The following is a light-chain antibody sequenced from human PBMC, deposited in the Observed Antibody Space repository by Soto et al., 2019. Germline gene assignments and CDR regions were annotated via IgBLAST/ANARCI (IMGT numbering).Light chain of an antibody. V-gene: IGKV1-5*01. Sequence: DIQMTQSPSSLSASVGDRVTITCQASQDISNYLNWYQQKPGKAPKLLIYDASSLESGVPSRFSGSGSGTEFTLTISSLQPDDFPTYYCQQYNNYSTFGQGTKVDIK. CDR1: QDISNY. CDR3: QQYNNYST. J-gene: IGKJ1*01. CDR2: DAS.